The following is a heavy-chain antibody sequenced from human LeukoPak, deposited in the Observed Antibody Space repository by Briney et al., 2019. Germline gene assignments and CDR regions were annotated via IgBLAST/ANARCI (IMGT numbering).Heavy chain of an antibody. Sequence: ASVKVSCKASGYTFTSYGISWVRQAPGQGLEWMGWISAYNGNTNYAQELQGRVTMTTDTSTSTAYMELRSLRSDDTAVYYCAREGYSSGSPPYGMDVWGQGTTVTVSS. CDR2: ISAYNGNT. V-gene: IGHV1-18*01. CDR1: GYTFTSYG. J-gene: IGHJ6*02. D-gene: IGHD6-19*01. CDR3: AREGYSSGSPPYGMDV.